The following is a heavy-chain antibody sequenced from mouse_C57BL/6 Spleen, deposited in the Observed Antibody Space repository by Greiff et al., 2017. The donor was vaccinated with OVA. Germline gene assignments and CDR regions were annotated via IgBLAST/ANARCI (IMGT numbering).Heavy chain of an antibody. D-gene: IGHD4-1*01. CDR3: ARGSGTGGYYFDY. CDR2: ISSGSSTI. CDR1: GFTFSDYG. J-gene: IGHJ2*01. V-gene: IGHV5-17*01. Sequence: EVHLVESGGGLVKPGGSLKLSCAASGFTFSDYGMHWVRQAPEKGLEWVAYISSGSSTIYYADTVKGRFTISSDNAKNTLFLQRTGLGSEDTAMYYCARGSGTGGYYFDYWGQGTTLTVSS.